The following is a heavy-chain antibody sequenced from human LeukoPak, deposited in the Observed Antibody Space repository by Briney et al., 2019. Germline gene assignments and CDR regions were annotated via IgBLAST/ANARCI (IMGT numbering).Heavy chain of an antibody. D-gene: IGHD6-13*01. V-gene: IGHV3-7*04. Sequence: GGSLRLSCAASGFTFSTYWMSWVRQAPGRGLEWVANIKHDGSEKFYVDSVRGRFTISRDNAKDSLYLQLNSLRAEDTALYYCARITGIEAAGDYWGQGTLVTVSS. CDR3: ARITGIEAAGDY. J-gene: IGHJ4*02. CDR1: GFTFSTYW. CDR2: IKHDGSEK.